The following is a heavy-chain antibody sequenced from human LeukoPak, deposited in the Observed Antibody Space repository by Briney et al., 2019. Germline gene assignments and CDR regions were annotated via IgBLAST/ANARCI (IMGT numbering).Heavy chain of an antibody. CDR1: GFTFSDYY. D-gene: IGHD2-2*01. CDR3: ARDPRRYCSSTSCYSFPDGLGY. Sequence: KPGGSLRLSCAASGFTFSDYYISWIRQAPGKGLEWVSYISSSGSTIYYADSVKGRFTISRDNAKNSLYLQMNSLRAEDTAVYYCARDPRRYCSSTSCYSFPDGLGYWGQGTPVTVSS. J-gene: IGHJ4*02. V-gene: IGHV3-11*01. CDR2: ISSSGSTI.